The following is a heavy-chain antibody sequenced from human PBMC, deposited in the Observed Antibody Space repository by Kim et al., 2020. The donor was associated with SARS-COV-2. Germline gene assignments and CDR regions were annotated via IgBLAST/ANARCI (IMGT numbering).Heavy chain of an antibody. Sequence: ASVKVSCKASGYTFTSYGISWVRQAPGQGLEWMGWISAYNGNTNYAQKLQGRVTMTTDTSTSTAYMELRSLRSDDTAVYYCARDLAPSTVVMSDSFDYWGQGTLGTVSS. V-gene: IGHV1-18*01. CDR3: ARDLAPSTVVMSDSFDY. CDR1: GYTFTSYG. CDR2: ISAYNGNT. D-gene: IGHD4-17*01. J-gene: IGHJ4*02.